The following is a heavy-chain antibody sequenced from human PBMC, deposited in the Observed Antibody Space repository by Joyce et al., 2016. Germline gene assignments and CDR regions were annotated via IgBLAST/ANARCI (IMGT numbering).Heavy chain of an antibody. CDR2: INRDGSST. V-gene: IGHV3-74*03. Sequence: EVQLVESGGGLVQPGGSLRLSCAASGFTFRSYWMYWVRKAPGKGLVWVSRINRDGSSTTYAASVKGRFTIPRDNAKNTLYLQMNSLRAEDTAVYYCARLRRWSGPSDCWGQGTLVTVSS. CDR1: GFTFRSYW. CDR3: ARLRRWSGPSDC. J-gene: IGHJ4*02. D-gene: IGHD4-23*01.